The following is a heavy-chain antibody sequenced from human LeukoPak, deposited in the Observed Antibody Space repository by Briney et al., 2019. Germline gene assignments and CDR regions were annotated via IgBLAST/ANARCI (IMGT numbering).Heavy chain of an antibody. J-gene: IGHJ2*01. D-gene: IGHD2/OR15-2a*01. CDR2: IYYSGST. V-gene: IGHV4-59*08. Sequence: EWIGYIYYSGSTNYNPSLKSRVTISVDTSKNQFSLKLSSVTAADTAVYYCARTSNIGYFDLWGRGTLVTVSS. CDR3: ARTSNIGYFDL.